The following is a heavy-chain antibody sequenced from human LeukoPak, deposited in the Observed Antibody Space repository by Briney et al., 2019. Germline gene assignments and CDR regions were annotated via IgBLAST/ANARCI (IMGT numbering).Heavy chain of an antibody. J-gene: IGHJ4*02. CDR1: RGSISGSIRSYY. V-gene: IGHV4-4*09. CDR3: ARIPLGYSGAYYFDY. Sequence: SETLSLTCTVSRGSISGSIRSYYWSWLRQPPGKGLEWIGYISSSGSVNDNPSLRSRVTISVDTSKNQFFLNMSSVSAADTAVYYCARIPLGYSGAYYFDYWGQGTLVTVSP. D-gene: IGHD5-12*01. CDR2: ISSSGSV.